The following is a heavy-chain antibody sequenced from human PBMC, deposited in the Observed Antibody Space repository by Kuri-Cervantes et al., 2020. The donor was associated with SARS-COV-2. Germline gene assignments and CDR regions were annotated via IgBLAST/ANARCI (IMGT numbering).Heavy chain of an antibody. CDR3: AIAPYYDFWRGTSTDAFDI. CDR2: IYYSGST. V-gene: IGHV4-59*01. CDR1: GCSIISYY. Sequence: GSLRLSFTVSGCSIISYYWSWIRQPPGRGLEWIGYIYYSGSTNYNPSLKSRVTISVDTSKNQFSLKLSSVTAADTAVYYCAIAPYYDFWRGTSTDAFDIWGQGTMVTVSS. D-gene: IGHD3-3*01. J-gene: IGHJ3*02.